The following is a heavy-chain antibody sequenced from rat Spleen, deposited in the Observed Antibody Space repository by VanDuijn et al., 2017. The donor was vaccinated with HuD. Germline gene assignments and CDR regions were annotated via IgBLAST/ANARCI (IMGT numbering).Heavy chain of an antibody. Sequence: EVQLVESDGGLVQPGRSLKLSCAASGFTFSDYYMAWVRQTPTKGLEWVASISSSGGSTYYRDSVKGRFTVSRDDAKSTLYLQMDSLRSEDTATYYCTTYGGLRNWFAYWGQGTLVTVSS. D-gene: IGHD4-1*01. CDR1: GFTFSDYY. CDR3: TTYGGLRNWFAY. V-gene: IGHV5-27*01. J-gene: IGHJ3*01. CDR2: ISSSGGST.